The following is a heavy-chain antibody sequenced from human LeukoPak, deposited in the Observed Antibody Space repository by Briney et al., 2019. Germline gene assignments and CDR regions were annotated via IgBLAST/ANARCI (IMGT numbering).Heavy chain of an antibody. V-gene: IGHV4-38-2*02. CDR3: ARGGNYWPQWWFDP. CDR2: IYTSGST. J-gene: IGHJ5*02. D-gene: IGHD1-26*01. Sequence: PSETLSLTCTVSGYSISSGYYWGWIRQPPGKGLEWIGRIYTSGSTNYNPSLKSRVTMSLDASKNQFSLELNSVTPADTAVYYCARGGNYWPQWWFDPWGRGTLVSVSS. CDR1: GYSISSGYY.